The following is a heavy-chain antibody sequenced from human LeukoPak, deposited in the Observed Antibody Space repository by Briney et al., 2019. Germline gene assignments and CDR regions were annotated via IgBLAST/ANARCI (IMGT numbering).Heavy chain of an antibody. J-gene: IGHJ4*02. CDR2: ISGNSRYT. CDR1: GFTFSDFY. CDR3: ASTLGGQGGH. Sequence: GGSLRLSCAASGFTFSDFYMSWIRQGPGKGLEWVSYISGNSRYTNYADSVKGRFTISRDNAKNTLFLQMNSLRADDTAVYYCASTLGGQGGHWGQGSLVTVSS. V-gene: IGHV3-11*06. D-gene: IGHD1-26*01.